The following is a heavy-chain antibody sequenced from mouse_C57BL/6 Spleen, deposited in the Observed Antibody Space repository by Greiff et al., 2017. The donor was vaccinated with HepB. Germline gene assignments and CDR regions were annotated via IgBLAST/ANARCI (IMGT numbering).Heavy chain of an antibody. Sequence: QVQLQQSGAELARPGASVKLSCKASGYTFTSYGISWVKQRTGQGLEWIGEIYPSSGNTYYNEKFKGKATLTADKSSSTAYMELRSLTSEDSAVYFYASAPLRYYAKDYWGQGTSVTVAS. V-gene: IGHV1-81*01. CDR2: IYPSSGNT. J-gene: IGHJ4*01. CDR1: GYTFTSYG. D-gene: IGHD1-1*01. CDR3: ASAPLRYYAKDY.